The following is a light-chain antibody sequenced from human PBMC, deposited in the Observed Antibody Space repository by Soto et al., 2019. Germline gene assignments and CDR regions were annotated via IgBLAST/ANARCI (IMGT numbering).Light chain of an antibody. CDR2: GAS. Sequence: EIVLTQSPGTLSLSPGERATLSCRANQSVCSSYLAWYQQKPGQAPRLLIYGASSRATGIPDRFSGSGSGTDFTLTISRLEPEEFAVYYCQQYGSSPTWTFGQGTKVEIK. V-gene: IGKV3-20*01. CDR3: QQYGSSPTWT. CDR1: QSVCSSY. J-gene: IGKJ1*01.